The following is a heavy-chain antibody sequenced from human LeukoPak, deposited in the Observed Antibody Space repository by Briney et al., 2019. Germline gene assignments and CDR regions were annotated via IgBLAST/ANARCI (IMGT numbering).Heavy chain of an antibody. CDR2: IIPIFGTA. V-gene: IGHV1-69*13. J-gene: IGHJ2*01. CDR3: ARGCGDYAWYFDL. Sequence: SVKVSCKASGGTFSSYAISWVRQAPGQGLEWMGGIIPIFGTANYAQKFQGRVTITADESTGTAYMELSSLRSEDTAVYYCARGCGDYAWYFDLWGRGTLVTVSS. CDR1: GGTFSSYA. D-gene: IGHD4-17*01.